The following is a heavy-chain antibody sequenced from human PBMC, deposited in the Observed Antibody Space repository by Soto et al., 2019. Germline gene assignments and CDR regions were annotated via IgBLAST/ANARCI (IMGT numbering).Heavy chain of an antibody. CDR1: GGTFSSYT. D-gene: IGHD2-15*01. V-gene: IGHV1-69*04. J-gene: IGHJ5*02. CDR3: ARDNCSGGSCYPGWFDP. Sequence: SVKVSCKASGGTFSSYTISWVRQAPGQGLEWMGRIIPILGIANYAQKFQGRVTITADKSTSTAYMELSSLRSEDTAVYYCARDNCSGGSCYPGWFDPWGQGTLVTVSS. CDR2: IIPILGIA.